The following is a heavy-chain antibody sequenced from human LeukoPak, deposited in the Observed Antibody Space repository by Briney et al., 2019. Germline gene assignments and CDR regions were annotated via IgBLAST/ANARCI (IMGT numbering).Heavy chain of an antibody. CDR2: IYRSGST. D-gene: IGHD2-2*01. CDR3: AREGCSSTSCHSADY. V-gene: IGHV4-4*02. Sequence: PSGTLSLTCAVSGGSISSSNWWSWVRQPPGKGLEWIGEIYRSGSTNYNPSLKSRVTISVDKSKNQFSLKLSSVTAADTAVYYCAREGCSSTSCHSADYWGQGTLVTVSS. J-gene: IGHJ4*02. CDR1: GGSISSSNW.